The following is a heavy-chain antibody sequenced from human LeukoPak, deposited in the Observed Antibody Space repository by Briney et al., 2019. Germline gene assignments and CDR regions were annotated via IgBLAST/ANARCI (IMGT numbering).Heavy chain of an antibody. CDR2: IYSSGNT. Sequence: SETLSLTCTVPGGSISSYYWSWIRQPPGKGLEWIGYIYSSGNTNYNPSLKSRVTISIDTSKNQFSLKLSSVTAADTAVYYCAREIGGSGRGDVWAKGPRSPSP. V-gene: IGHV4-59*13. D-gene: IGHD3-10*01. J-gene: IGHJ6*02. CDR1: GGSISSYY. CDR3: AREIGGSGRGDV.